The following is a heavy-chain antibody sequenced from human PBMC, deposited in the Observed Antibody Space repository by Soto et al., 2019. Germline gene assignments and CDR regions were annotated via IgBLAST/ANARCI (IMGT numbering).Heavy chain of an antibody. Sequence: PGGSLRLSCAASGFTFSSYSMNWVRQAPGKGLEWVSSISSSSSYIYYADSVKGRFTISRDNAKNSLYLQMNSLRAEDTAVYYCARVGYSGSYRLNYYYGMDGWGQGTTVTVSS. J-gene: IGHJ6*02. D-gene: IGHD1-26*01. CDR1: GFTFSSYS. CDR2: ISSSSSYI. CDR3: ARVGYSGSYRLNYYYGMDG. V-gene: IGHV3-21*01.